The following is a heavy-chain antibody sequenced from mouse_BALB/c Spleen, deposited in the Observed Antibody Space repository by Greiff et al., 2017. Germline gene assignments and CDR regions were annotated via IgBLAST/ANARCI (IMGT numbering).Heavy chain of an antibody. CDR3: TRALEDAMDY. CDR1: GFTFSSYT. J-gene: IGHJ4*01. Sequence: EVQLVESGGGLVKPGGSLTLSCAASGFTFSSYTMSWVRQTPGKRLEWVATISSGGSYTYSPDSVKGRFTISRDNAKNTLYLQMSILKSEDTAMYYCTRALEDAMDYWGQGTSVTVSS. D-gene: IGHD2-10*02. V-gene: IGHV5-6-4*01. CDR2: ISSGGSYT.